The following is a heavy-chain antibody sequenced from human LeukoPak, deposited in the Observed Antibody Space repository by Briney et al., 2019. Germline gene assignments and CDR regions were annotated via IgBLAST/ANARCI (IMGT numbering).Heavy chain of an antibody. D-gene: IGHD1-26*01. CDR3: GRDSIVGGSIDY. Sequence: GGSLRLSCTGSRFTFSNYAMSWVRQAPGKGLEWVSAITGSGDYTDYADSVKGRFTISRDNSRNTAFLQMNSLRAEDTAIYYCGRDSIVGGSIDYWGQGILVTVSS. CDR2: ITGSGDYT. J-gene: IGHJ4*02. CDR1: RFTFSNYA. V-gene: IGHV3-23*01.